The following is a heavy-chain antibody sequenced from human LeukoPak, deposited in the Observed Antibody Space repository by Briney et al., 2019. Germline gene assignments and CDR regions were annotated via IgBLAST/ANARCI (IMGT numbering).Heavy chain of an antibody. D-gene: IGHD2-15*01. J-gene: IGHJ5*02. CDR3: ARGPSAANWFDP. Sequence: ASVKVSCKASGYTFINYDINWVRQATGQGLEWMGWMNPNSGNTGFAQKFQGRVTITRNTSISTAYMELSSLRSEDTAVYYCARGPSAANWFDPWGQGTLVTVSS. CDR2: MNPNSGNT. CDR1: GYTFINYD. V-gene: IGHV1-8*01.